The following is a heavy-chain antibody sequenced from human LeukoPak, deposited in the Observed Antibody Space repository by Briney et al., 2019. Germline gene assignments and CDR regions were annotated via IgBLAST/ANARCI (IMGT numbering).Heavy chain of an antibody. CDR3: VCYNSSGYSDYYFDY. D-gene: IGHD3-22*01. V-gene: IGHV1-69*04. J-gene: IGHJ4*02. Sequence: GASVKVSCKASGYTFTSYDITWVRQAPGQGLEWMGRIIPIIDMANYAQKFQGRVTITADTSTSTAFMELSSLRSDDAAVYYCVCYNSSGYSDYYFDYWGQGTLVTVSS. CDR1: GYTFTSYD. CDR2: IIPIIDMA.